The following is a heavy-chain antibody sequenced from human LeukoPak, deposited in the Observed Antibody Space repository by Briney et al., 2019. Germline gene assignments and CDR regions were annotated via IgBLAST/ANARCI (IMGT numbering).Heavy chain of an antibody. CDR1: GFTLSNYG. D-gene: IGHD3-22*01. V-gene: IGHV3-33*01. CDR2: IWHDGSRK. CDR3: ARDEGDSSGYYPGL. J-gene: IGHJ1*01. Sequence: LPGRSLRLSGAASGFTLSNYGMPWVRQAPGKGLEWVAAIWHDGSRKYYAESVKGRFTISRDNARNTAYVQMDSLRAEDTAVYYCARDEGDSSGYYPGLWGQGTLVTVSS.